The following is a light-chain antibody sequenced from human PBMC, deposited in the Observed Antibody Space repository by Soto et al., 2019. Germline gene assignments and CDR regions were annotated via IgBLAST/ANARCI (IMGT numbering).Light chain of an antibody. CDR1: QSVISN. J-gene: IGKJ1*01. CDR3: KKYTNWAET. V-gene: IGKV3-15*01. CDR2: ASS. Sequence: EIVMPPSPSTLSDSPGARATLSCKASQSVISNLAWYQQKPVHAPRLLIYASSTRPTGIPARFSGSGSGTEFTLTISSLQSEDFAVYYFKKYTNWAETFGQGTKV.